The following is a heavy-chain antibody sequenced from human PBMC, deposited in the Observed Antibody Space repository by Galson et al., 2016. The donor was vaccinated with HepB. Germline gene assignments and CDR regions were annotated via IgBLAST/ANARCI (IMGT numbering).Heavy chain of an antibody. V-gene: IGHV3-30*18. Sequence: SLRLSCAASGFTFSRCGMHWVRQAPGKGLEWVAVISYDGNYKYYADSVKGRFTISRDNSKHTLYLQMNSLRAEDTAVYYCAKDGHPSPIGGSGTFFSYYQYYYVDVWGQGTPVTVSS. CDR2: ISYDGNYK. CDR3: AKDGHPSPIGGSGTFFSYYQYYYVDV. D-gene: IGHD3-10*01. CDR1: GFTFSRCG. J-gene: IGHJ6*03.